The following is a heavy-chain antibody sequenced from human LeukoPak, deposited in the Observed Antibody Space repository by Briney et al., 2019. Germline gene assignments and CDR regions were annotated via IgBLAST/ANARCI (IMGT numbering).Heavy chain of an antibody. CDR2: IYHTGST. D-gene: IGHD1-26*01. Sequence: SETLSLTCNVSGGSLSSHYWSWVRQSPEKGLEWIGQIYHTGSTHYNPSLRSRFAISVDTSKNKFFLNVKSVTAADTAVYYCAREGRWDMKYYFDFWGQGTLVIVSS. J-gene: IGHJ4*02. CDR1: GGSLSSHY. CDR3: AREGRWDMKYYFDF. V-gene: IGHV4-59*11.